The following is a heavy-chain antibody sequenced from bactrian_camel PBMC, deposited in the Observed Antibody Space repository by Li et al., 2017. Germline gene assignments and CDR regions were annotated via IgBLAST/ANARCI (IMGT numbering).Heavy chain of an antibody. D-gene: IGHD1*01. Sequence: HVQLVESGGGLVQPDGSLRLSCAASGFTFSSTYMNWVRQAPDKGLEWVSRVNKDGTRTYYSDAVKGRFTVSRDNAKNTVYLQLNSLKPEDTAMYYCAAGWSFGMGTLLRRHYNIWGQGTQVTVS. CDR1: GFTFSSTY. V-gene: IGHV3S6*01. CDR3: AAGWSFGMGTLLRRHYNI. CDR2: VNKDGTRT. J-gene: IGHJ4*01.